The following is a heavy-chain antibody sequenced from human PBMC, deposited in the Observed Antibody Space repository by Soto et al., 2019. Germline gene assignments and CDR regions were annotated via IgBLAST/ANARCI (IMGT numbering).Heavy chain of an antibody. D-gene: IGHD4-17*01. V-gene: IGHV3-66*01. J-gene: IGHJ4*02. CDR2: IHFDGSA. CDR3: AAYGPNSGDGY. Sequence: EVQLVQSGRGLVQPGGSLRLSCVASGFTIYKNDMIWVRQAPGKGLEWVAHIHFDGSAYYADSVKGRFTISKDNSKYTLYCQMNSLRAEDTALYYCAAYGPNSGDGYWGQGTLVTVSS. CDR1: GFTIYKND.